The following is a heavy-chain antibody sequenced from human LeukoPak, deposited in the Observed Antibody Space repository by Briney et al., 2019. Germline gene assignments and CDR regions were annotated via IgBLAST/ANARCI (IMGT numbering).Heavy chain of an antibody. Sequence: SQTLSLTCAISGDSVSSNSAAWNWIRQSPSRGLEWLGRTYYRSKWYNDYAVSVKSRITINPDTSKNQFSLQLNSVTPEDTAVYYCAREPPPPNSSSSGWYYYYYYMDVWGKGTTVTVSS. CDR3: AREPPPPNSSSSGWYYYYYYMDV. V-gene: IGHV6-1*01. D-gene: IGHD6-6*01. CDR2: TYYRSKWYN. J-gene: IGHJ6*03. CDR1: GDSVSSNSAA.